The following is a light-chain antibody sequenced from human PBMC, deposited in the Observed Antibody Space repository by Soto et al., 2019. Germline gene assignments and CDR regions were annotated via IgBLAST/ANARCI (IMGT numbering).Light chain of an antibody. CDR1: HSVSSR. Sequence: EIVMTQSPATLSVSPGERATLSCRASHSVSSRLAWYQQKPGQAPSLLIYGASTRATGLPARFSGSGSGTEFTLTISSLQCEDFEVYSCQRCTNCPLTFGGGTKVEIK. CDR2: GAS. J-gene: IGKJ4*01. V-gene: IGKV3-15*01. CDR3: QRCTNCPLT.